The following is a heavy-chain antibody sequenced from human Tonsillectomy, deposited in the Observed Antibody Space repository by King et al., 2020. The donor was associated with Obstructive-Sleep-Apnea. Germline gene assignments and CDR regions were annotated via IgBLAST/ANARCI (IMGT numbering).Heavy chain of an antibody. CDR3: ARLGYSYGNYYFDY. CDR2: IYYSGST. CDR1: GGSISRYY. D-gene: IGHD5-18*01. Sequence: QLQESGPGLVKPSETLSLTCTVSGGSISRYYWSWIRQPPGKGLEWIGYIYYSGSTNYNPSLTSRVTISVDTSKNQFSLKLSSVTAADTAVYYCARLGYSYGNYYFDYWGQGTLVTVSS. V-gene: IGHV4-59*01. J-gene: IGHJ4*02.